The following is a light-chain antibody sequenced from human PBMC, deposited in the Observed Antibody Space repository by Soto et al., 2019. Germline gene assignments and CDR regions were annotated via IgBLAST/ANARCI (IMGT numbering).Light chain of an antibody. Sequence: DIQMTQSPSTLSASVGDRVTITCRASQSIRSFLAWYQQKPVKAPKLLISDASNLGSGVPSRFSGSGSGTELTLTISSLQPDDFATYYCQQYDSYSLTFGGGTKVEIK. CDR3: QQYDSYSLT. CDR1: QSIRSF. V-gene: IGKV1-5*01. CDR2: DAS. J-gene: IGKJ4*01.